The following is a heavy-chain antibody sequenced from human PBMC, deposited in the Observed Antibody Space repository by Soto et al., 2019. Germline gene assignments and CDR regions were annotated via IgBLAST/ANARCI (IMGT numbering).Heavy chain of an antibody. D-gene: IGHD3-10*01. CDR3: ARGHPRRMTLGRGAAIMGKQLDS. CDR1: GGSFTDYY. J-gene: IGHJ4*02. V-gene: IGHV4-34*02. CDR2: ISHGGTT. Sequence: QVHLQQWGAGLFKPSATLSLTCSVSGGSFTDYYWTWIRQPPGKPLEWIGEISHGGTTKDNPFPRSRVTMSVATSRNQFSLDLTSVTAADTAVYYCARGHPRRMTLGRGAAIMGKQLDSWGQGILVTVSS.